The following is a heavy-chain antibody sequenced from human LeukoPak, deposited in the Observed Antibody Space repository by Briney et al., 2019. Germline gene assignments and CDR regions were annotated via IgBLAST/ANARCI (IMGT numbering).Heavy chain of an antibody. V-gene: IGHV3-30*02. CDR2: IRSDGYHT. D-gene: IGHD1-26*01. Sequence: GGSLTLSCCASGFLFDDYDMHWVRQAPGKGLEWVAFIRSDGYHTYYTDSVKGRFIITRDNFKNTLYLQMNSLRLEDMAVYYCAKPSGSGVDYWGRGTRVTVSS. CDR3: AKPSGSGVDY. CDR1: GFLFDDYD. J-gene: IGHJ4*02.